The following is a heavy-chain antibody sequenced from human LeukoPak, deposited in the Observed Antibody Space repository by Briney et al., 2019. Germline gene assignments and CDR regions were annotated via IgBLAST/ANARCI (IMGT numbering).Heavy chain of an antibody. Sequence: GASVTVSCKASGYTFTSYDINWVRQATGQGLEWMGWMNPNSGNTGYAQKFQGRVTMTRNTSISTAYMELSSLRSEDTAVYYCASSGTMVRGVIGDYWGQGTLVTVSS. CDR2: MNPNSGNT. J-gene: IGHJ4*02. CDR3: ASSGTMVRGVIGDY. CDR1: GYTFTSYD. D-gene: IGHD3-10*01. V-gene: IGHV1-8*01.